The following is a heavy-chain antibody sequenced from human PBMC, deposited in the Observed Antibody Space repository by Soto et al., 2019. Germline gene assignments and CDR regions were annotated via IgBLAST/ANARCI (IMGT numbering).Heavy chain of an antibody. V-gene: IGHV1-2*02. J-gene: IGHJ4*02. CDR3: SSGDLSGGHKDY. CDR1: GYTFTGYY. D-gene: IGHD3-16*01. CDR2: INPTSGGT. Sequence: QVQLVQSGAEVKKPGASVKVSCKASGYTFTGYYMHWVRQAPGQGLAWMGWINPTSGGTNYAHKWQGSITMTRETSVSTAYLALSRMRVDDTAVDDCSSGDLSGGHKDYWGQGTLVTVSS.